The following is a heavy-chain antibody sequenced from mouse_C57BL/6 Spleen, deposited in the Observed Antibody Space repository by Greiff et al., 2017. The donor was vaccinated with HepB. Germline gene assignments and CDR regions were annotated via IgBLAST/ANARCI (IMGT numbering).Heavy chain of an antibody. J-gene: IGHJ4*01. CDR2: IYPGDGDT. CDR3: AQGAVVGAMDY. D-gene: IGHD1-1*01. V-gene: IGHV1-82*01. CDR1: GYAFSSSW. Sequence: QVQLQQSGPELVKPGASVKISCKASGYAFSSSWMNWVKQRPGKGLEWIGRIYPGDGDTNYNGKFKGKATLTADKSSSTAYMQLSSLTSEDSAVYFCAQGAVVGAMDYWGQGTSVTVSS.